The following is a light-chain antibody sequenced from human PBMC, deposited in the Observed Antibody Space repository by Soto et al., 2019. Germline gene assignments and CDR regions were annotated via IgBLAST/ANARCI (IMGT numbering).Light chain of an antibody. CDR1: QRITTY. CDR2: TSV. CDR3: QPTYSTPYT. Sequence: IHMTQSPSSLSASVGDRITVTCRASQRITTYVNWYQLKPGEAPKLLISTSVTLQRGVPSRFSGSGSGTDFTLTITRRQPADFATYFCQPTYSTPYTFGQGTKLEIK. V-gene: IGKV1-39*01. J-gene: IGKJ2*01.